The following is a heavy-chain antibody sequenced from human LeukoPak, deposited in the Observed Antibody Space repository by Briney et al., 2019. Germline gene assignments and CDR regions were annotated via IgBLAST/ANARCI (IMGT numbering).Heavy chain of an antibody. CDR1: GFTFSAYG. J-gene: IGHJ4*02. CDR3: ARVYYGSGSYLFDY. D-gene: IGHD3-10*01. V-gene: IGHV3-30*02. Sequence: PGGSLRLSCATSGFTFSAYGMHWVRQAPGKGLEWVAFIRYDGVNKDHADSVKGRFTLSRDSSRNTLYLQMNSLRAEDTAVYYCARVYYGSGSYLFDYWGQGTLVTVSS. CDR2: IRYDGVNK.